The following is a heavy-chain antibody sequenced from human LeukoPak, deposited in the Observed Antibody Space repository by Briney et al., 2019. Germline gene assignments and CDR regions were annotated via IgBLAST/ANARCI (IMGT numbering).Heavy chain of an antibody. CDR2: IYYSGST. V-gene: IGHV4-30-4*01. CDR3: ARVMNYYGSGNHDAFDI. Sequence: PSQTLSLTCTVSGVSISSGDYYWSWIRQPPGKGLEWIGYIYYSGSTYYNPSLKSRVTISVDTSKNQFSLKLSSVTAADTAVYYCARVMNYYGSGNHDAFDIWGQGTMVTVSS. D-gene: IGHD3-10*01. CDR1: GVSISSGDYY. J-gene: IGHJ3*02.